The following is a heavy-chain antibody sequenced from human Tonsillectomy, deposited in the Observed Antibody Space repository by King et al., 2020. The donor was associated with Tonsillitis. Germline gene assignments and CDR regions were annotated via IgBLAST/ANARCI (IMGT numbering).Heavy chain of an antibody. D-gene: IGHD2-2*02. CDR3: ARNGVPSALPRGNWFDP. Sequence: QLVQSGAEVKKPGSSVKVSCKASGGTFSSYSINWVRQAPGQGLEWQGRIIPIFGTTTYAQKLQGRLTITADQSTSTAQMELSSLRSEDTAVYYCARNGVPSALPRGNWFDPWGQGTLVTVSS. V-gene: IGHV1-69*12. CDR1: GGTFSSYS. CDR2: IIPIFGTT. J-gene: IGHJ5*02.